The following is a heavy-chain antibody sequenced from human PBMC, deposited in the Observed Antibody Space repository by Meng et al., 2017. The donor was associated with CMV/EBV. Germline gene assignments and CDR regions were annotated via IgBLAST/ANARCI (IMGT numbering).Heavy chain of an antibody. CDR1: GASITDYY. CDR3: ATEGFLEGGMDV. V-gene: IGHV4-59*01. CDR2: MSYSGST. J-gene: IGHJ6*02. Sequence: SETLSPTCVVSGASITDYYWSWVRQLPGKGLEWIAYMSYSGSTNYNPSLKSRLTISLDTSKNQFTLRLSSVTAADTAVYHCATEGFLEGGMDVWGQGTTVTVSS. D-gene: IGHD3-3*01.